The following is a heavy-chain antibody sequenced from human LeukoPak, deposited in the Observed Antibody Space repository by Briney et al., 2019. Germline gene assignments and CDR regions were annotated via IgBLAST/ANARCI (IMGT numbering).Heavy chain of an antibody. J-gene: IGHJ4*02. CDR2: IYHSGST. Sequence: PSETLSLTCAVSGGSISSSNWWSWVRQPPGKGLEWIGEIYHSGSTNYNPSLKSRVTISVDKSKNQFSLRLSSVTAADTAVYYCARQSYDSSGYYPYYFGSWGQGTLVAVSS. V-gene: IGHV4-4*02. D-gene: IGHD3-22*01. CDR1: GGSISSSNW. CDR3: ARQSYDSSGYYPYYFGS.